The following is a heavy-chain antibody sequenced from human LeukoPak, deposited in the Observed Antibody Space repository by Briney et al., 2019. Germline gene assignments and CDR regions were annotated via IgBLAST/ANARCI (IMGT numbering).Heavy chain of an antibody. Sequence: ASVRVSCKASGYTFTSHDINWVRHATGQGLEWMGWMNPNNGNAGYAQKFQGRVTITRNTSINTAYMELNSLRSEDTAVYYCARAMRTAIDRHWFDPWGQGTLVTVSS. D-gene: IGHD5-18*01. CDR2: MNPNNGNA. V-gene: IGHV1-8*03. CDR3: ARAMRTAIDRHWFDP. CDR1: GYTFTSHD. J-gene: IGHJ5*02.